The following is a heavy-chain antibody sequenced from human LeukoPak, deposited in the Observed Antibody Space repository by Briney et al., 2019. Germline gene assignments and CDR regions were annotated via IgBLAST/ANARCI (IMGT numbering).Heavy chain of an antibody. V-gene: IGHV5-51*01. J-gene: IGHJ4*02. CDR3: ARLPRRGVLQLLDY. D-gene: IGHD5-24*01. Sequence: GESLKISCKGSGYSYTNYWIGWVRQMPGKGLESMGIIYLDDSDTKYSPSFQGQVTISADKSINTAYLQWSSLKASDTATYYCARLPRRGVLQLLDYWGQGTLVTVSS. CDR1: GYSYTNYW. CDR2: IYLDDSDT.